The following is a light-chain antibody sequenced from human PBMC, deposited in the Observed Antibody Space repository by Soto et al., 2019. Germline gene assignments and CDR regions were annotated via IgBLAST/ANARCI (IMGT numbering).Light chain of an antibody. Sequence: EIVLTQSPGTLSLSPWEIATLSCRASHSVTTHLAWFQQRPGQTPRLLIYDASTRAPGIPARFSGRGSGADFTLTISSLEPEDFAVYYCQQRSDSITFGQGTRLEIK. J-gene: IGKJ5*01. CDR2: DAS. CDR3: QQRSDSIT. CDR1: HSVTTH. V-gene: IGKV3-11*01.